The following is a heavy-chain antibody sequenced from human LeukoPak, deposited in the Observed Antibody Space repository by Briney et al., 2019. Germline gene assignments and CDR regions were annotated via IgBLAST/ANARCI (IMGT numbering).Heavy chain of an antibody. V-gene: IGHV3-74*01. CDR2: INGDGSTL. CDR3: VRDFGESSGYYFDY. D-gene: IGHD3-22*01. Sequence: GGSLRLSCAASGFIFSRYWMHWVRQAPGKGLVWVSRINGDGSTLSYADSVKGRFTISRDNAKNTLYLQMNSLRAEDTAVYYCVRDFGESSGYYFDYWGQGTLVTVSS. J-gene: IGHJ4*02. CDR1: GFIFSRYW.